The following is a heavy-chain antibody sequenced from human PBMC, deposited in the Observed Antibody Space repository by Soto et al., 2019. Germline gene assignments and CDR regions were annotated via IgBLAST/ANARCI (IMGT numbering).Heavy chain of an antibody. D-gene: IGHD2-2*03. Sequence: SVKVSCKASGGTFSSYAISWVRQAPGQGLEWMGGIIPIFGTANYAQKFQGRVTITADESTSTAYMELSSLRSEDTAVYYCATGYCSSTSCYWTHAFDICGQGTMVTVSS. J-gene: IGHJ3*02. CDR1: GGTFSSYA. CDR2: IIPIFGTA. CDR3: ATGYCSSTSCYWTHAFDI. V-gene: IGHV1-69*13.